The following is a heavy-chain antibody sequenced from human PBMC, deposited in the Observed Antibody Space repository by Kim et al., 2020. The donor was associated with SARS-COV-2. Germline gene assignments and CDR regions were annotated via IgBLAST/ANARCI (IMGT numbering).Heavy chain of an antibody. D-gene: IGHD6-19*01. CDR1: GGSFSGYY. J-gene: IGHJ4*02. V-gene: IGHV4-34*01. Sequence: SETLSLTCAVYGGSFSGYYWSWIRQPPGKGLEWIGEINHSGSTNYNPSLKSRVTISVDTSKNQFSLKLSSVTAADTAVYYCARGLPIAVAGTGADYFDYWGQGTLVTVSS. CDR3: ARGLPIAVAGTGADYFDY. CDR2: INHSGST.